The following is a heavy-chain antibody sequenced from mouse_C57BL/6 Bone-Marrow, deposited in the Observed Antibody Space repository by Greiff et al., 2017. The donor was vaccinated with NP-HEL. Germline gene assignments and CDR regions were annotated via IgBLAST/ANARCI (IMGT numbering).Heavy chain of an antibody. CDR3: ARGAYYRKMDY. CDR2: IYPNNGGT. D-gene: IGHD2-12*01. CDR1: GYTFTDYN. J-gene: IGHJ4*01. Sequence: VQLQQSGPELVKPGASVKIPCKASGYTFTDYNMDWVKQSHGKSLEWIGDIYPNNGGTIYNQKFKGKATVTVDKSSSTAYMELRSLTSEDTAVYYCARGAYYRKMDYWGQGTSVTVSS. V-gene: IGHV1-18*01.